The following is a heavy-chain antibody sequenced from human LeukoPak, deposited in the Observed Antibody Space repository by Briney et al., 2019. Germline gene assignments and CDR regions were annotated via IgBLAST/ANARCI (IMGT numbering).Heavy chain of an antibody. CDR3: ARPYYYDSRIDP. CDR1: GVSISSGDYY. J-gene: IGHJ5*02. Sequence: PSETLSLTCTVSGVSISSGDYYWSWIRQPPGKGLEWIGYMYYSGSTYYNPSLKRPVTISLDTSKNQFSLKLSSVTAADTAVYYCARPYYYDSRIDPWGQGTLVTVSS. CDR2: MYYSGST. V-gene: IGHV4-30-4*01. D-gene: IGHD3-22*01.